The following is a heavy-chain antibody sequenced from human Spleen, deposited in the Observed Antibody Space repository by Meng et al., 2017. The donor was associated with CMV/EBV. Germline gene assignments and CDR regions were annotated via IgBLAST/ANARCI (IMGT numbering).Heavy chain of an antibody. D-gene: IGHD7-27*01. CDR1: GYTFTSYD. V-gene: IGHV1-8*01. CDR2: MNPNSGNT. J-gene: IGHJ4*02. Sequence: ASVKVSCKASGYTFTSYDINWVRQATGQGLEWMGWMNPNSGNTGYAQRFQGRVTMTTDTSTSTAYMELRSLRSDDPAVYYCARDNNWGPDYWGQGTLVTVSS. CDR3: ARDNNWGPDY.